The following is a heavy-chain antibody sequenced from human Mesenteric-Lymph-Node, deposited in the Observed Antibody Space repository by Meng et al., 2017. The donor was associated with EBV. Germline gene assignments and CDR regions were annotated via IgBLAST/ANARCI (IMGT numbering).Heavy chain of an antibody. Sequence: LQRQESGPGLVQPWETLSLTCTVSGGSISGSDSYWGGIRQPPGKGLEWIASIYYSGRTYYNPSLKSRVTISVETSKNQFSLKLRSVTATDTAVYYCARTGSSPNHTFNYWGQGTLVTVSS. CDR1: GGSISGSDSY. D-gene: IGHD1-14*01. J-gene: IGHJ4*02. CDR2: IYYSGRT. V-gene: IGHV4-39*07. CDR3: ARTGSSPNHTFNY.